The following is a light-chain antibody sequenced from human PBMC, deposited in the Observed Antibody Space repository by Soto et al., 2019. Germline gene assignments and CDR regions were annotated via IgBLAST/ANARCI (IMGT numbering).Light chain of an antibody. J-gene: IGLJ2*01. CDR3: NSYRTTDTVV. CDR2: EVY. CDR1: SNDVGGYNH. Sequence: QSVLTQPASVSGSPGQSITISCTGTSNDVGGYNHVSWYQQFPGKAPKLIIYEVYYRPSGISNSFSGSKSGNTASLTISGLQAEDEADYYCNSYRTTDTVVFGEGTKLTVL. V-gene: IGLV2-14*01.